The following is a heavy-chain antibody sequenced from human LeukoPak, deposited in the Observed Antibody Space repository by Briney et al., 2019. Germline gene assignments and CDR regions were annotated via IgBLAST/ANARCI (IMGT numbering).Heavy chain of an antibody. J-gene: IGHJ4*02. Sequence: QAGGSLRLPCPASVFTFTSYAMTWARQAPGKGLEWVSGISGSGGSTYYADSVKGRFTISRDNSKNTLYLQMNSLRAEDTAVYYCAKGCSGGSCYVRFDYWGQGTLVTVSS. V-gene: IGHV3-23*01. CDR2: ISGSGGST. CDR1: VFTFTSYA. D-gene: IGHD2-15*01. CDR3: AKGCSGGSCYVRFDY.